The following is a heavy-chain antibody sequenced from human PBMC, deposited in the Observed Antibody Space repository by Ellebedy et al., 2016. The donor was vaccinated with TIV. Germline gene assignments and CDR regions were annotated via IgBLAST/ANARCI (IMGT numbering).Heavy chain of an antibody. V-gene: IGHV5-51*01. D-gene: IGHD6-19*01. CDR1: GFTFGDYA. CDR3: ARLSYYPIAVAGSFDY. J-gene: IGHJ4*02. Sequence: PGGSLRLSCTASGFTFGDYAMSWVRQAPGKGLEWMGIIYPGDSDTRYSPSFQGQVTISADNSISTAYLQWSSLKASDTAMYYCARLSYYPIAVAGSFDYWGQGTLVTVSS. CDR2: IYPGDSDT.